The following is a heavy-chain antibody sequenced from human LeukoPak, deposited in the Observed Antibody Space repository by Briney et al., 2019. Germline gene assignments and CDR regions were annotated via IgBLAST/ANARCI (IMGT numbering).Heavy chain of an antibody. J-gene: IGHJ6*03. D-gene: IGHD3-3*01. Sequence: SETLSLTCTVSGGSISNYYWNWIRQPAGKGLEWIGRIYTSGSTNYNPSLKSRVTISVDTSKNQFSLKLSSVTAADTAVYYCARGYYDFWSGYQHRYYYYYMDVWGKGTTVTVSS. V-gene: IGHV4-4*07. CDR1: GGSISNYY. CDR3: ARGYYDFWSGYQHRYYYYYMDV. CDR2: IYTSGST.